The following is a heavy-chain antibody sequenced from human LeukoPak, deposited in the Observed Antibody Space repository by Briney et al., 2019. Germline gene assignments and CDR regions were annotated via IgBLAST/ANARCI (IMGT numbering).Heavy chain of an antibody. J-gene: IGHJ4*02. Sequence: ASVKVSCKASGYTFTGYYMHWVRQAPGQGLEWMGRINPNSGGTNYAQKFQGRVTMTRDTSISTAYMELSRLRSDDTAVYYCARERTRRVRGSYSNYWGQGTLVTVSS. V-gene: IGHV1-2*06. CDR3: ARERTRRVRGSYSNY. D-gene: IGHD1-26*01. CDR2: INPNSGGT. CDR1: GYTFTGYY.